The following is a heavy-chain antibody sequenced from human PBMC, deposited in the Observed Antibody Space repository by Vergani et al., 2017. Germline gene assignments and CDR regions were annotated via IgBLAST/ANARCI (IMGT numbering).Heavy chain of an antibody. CDR2: MAPSGREK. D-gene: IGHD2-21*02. Sequence: EVQLVESGGDLVQPGGSLRLSCATSGFNFGGFWMNWVRQAPGKGLEWVANMAPSGREKNYVDSVKGRFVISRDNAKNLLYLQMNSLRVEDTAIYYCARDCPGGGGDCSAGWYFDLWGRGTLVTVSS. CDR3: ARDCPGGGGDCSAGWYFDL. CDR1: GFNFGGFW. V-gene: IGHV3-7*01. J-gene: IGHJ2*01.